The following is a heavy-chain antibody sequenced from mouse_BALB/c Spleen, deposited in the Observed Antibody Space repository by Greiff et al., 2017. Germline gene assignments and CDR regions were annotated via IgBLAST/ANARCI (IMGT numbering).Heavy chain of an antibody. Sequence: QVQLQQPGAELVKPGASVKMSCKASGYTFTSYWMHWVKQRPGQGLEWIGEINPSNGRTNYNEKFKSKATLTVDKSSSTAYMQLSSLTSEDSAVYYCAKWYDSDYWGQGTTLTVSS. D-gene: IGHD2-14*01. J-gene: IGHJ2*01. CDR3: AKWYDSDY. CDR1: GYTFTSYW. V-gene: IGHV1S81*02. CDR2: INPSNGRT.